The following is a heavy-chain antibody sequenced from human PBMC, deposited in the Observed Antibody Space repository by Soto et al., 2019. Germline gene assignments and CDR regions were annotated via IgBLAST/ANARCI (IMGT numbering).Heavy chain of an antibody. CDR3: TRAAWFPYLSFY. V-gene: IGHV3-48*03. Sequence: GGRRLAGSASGFTFSRFELHWVRQAPGKGLEWISYISSSGSTAYYASSVEGRFTISRDNANNSVYLQMDSLRAEDTALYYCTRAAWFPYLSFYWGQGALVTVYS. D-gene: IGHD3-10*01. CDR2: ISSSGSTA. J-gene: IGHJ4*02. CDR1: GFTFSRFE.